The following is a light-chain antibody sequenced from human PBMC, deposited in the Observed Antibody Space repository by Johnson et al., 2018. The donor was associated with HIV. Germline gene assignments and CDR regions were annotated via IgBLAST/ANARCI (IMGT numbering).Light chain of an antibody. CDR3: GTWDSSLSAVV. J-gene: IGLJ1*01. V-gene: IGLV1-51*01. CDR2: DNN. Sequence: QSFLTQPPSVSAAPGQKVTISCSGSSSNIGNNYVSWYQQLPGTAPKLLIYDNNQLPSGLPDRFSGSKSGTSATLGITGLQTGDEAVYYCGTWDSSLSAVVFGTGTKVTVL. CDR1: SSNIGNNY.